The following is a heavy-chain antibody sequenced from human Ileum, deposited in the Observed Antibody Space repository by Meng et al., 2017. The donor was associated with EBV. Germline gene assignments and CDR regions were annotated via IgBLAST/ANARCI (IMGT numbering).Heavy chain of an antibody. V-gene: IGHV4-34*02. D-gene: IGHD3-22*01. CDR3: AREARSSGYHPGIGP. Sequence: LQQWGPGLVTAWETLSPAWAVYGGFLSGYYWSRIRQSPGKGLEWIGEINHSGSTNYNPSLKSRVTISVDTSKNQFSLKLTSVTAADTAVYYCAREARSSGYHPGIGPWGQGTLVTVSS. J-gene: IGHJ5*02. CDR2: INHSGST. CDR1: GGFLSGYY.